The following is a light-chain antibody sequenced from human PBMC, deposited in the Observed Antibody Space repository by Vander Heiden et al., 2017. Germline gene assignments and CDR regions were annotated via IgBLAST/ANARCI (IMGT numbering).Light chain of an antibody. V-gene: IGKV3-11*01. CDR2: DAS. J-gene: IGKJ5*01. Sequence: EIVLTQSPATLSLSPGERATLSCRASQSVSSYLAWYQQKPGQAPRLLFYDASNRATGIPARFSGSGSGTDFTRTISSLEPEDFAVYYCQQRSNWPLITFGQGTRLEIK. CDR3: QQRSNWPLIT. CDR1: QSVSSY.